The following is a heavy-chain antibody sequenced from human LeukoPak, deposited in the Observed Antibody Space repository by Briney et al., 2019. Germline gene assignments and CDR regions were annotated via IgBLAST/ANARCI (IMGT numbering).Heavy chain of an antibody. Sequence: GGSLRLSCVASGFPFSTYWMDWVRQAPGRGLEWVANIKQDGSEKYYVDSVKGRFTISRDDAKNSLYLQMNSLRAEDTAVFHCAKGREVATTPFHDSGDYYPTDFDYWGQGTLVTVSS. V-gene: IGHV3-7*01. D-gene: IGHD3-22*01. CDR1: GFPFSTYW. CDR3: AKGREVATTPFHDSGDYYPTDFDY. J-gene: IGHJ4*02. CDR2: IKQDGSEK.